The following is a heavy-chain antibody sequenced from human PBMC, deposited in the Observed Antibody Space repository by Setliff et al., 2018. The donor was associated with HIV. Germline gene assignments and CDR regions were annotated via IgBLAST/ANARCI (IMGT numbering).Heavy chain of an antibody. CDR2: ISVYNGQT. J-gene: IGHJ2*01. Sequence: ASVKVSCKASGYSFTTYGISWVRQAPGQGLEWVGWISVYNGQTLYAQKVQDRITVTMDIPKDTAYMELRGLTPDDTAAYYCARGHHFYWYFDLWGPGTLVTVSS. CDR1: GYSFTTYG. V-gene: IGHV1-18*01. CDR3: ARGHHFYWYFDL.